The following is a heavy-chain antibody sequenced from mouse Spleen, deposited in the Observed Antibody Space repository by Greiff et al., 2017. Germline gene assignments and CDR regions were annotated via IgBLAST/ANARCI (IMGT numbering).Heavy chain of an antibody. Sequence: VHVKQSGAELVRPGASVKLSCTASGFNIKDDYMHWVKQRPEQGLEWIGWIDPENGDTEYASKFQGKATITADTSSNTAYLQLSSLTSEDTAVYYCTPTGTGYWGQGTTLTVSS. V-gene: IGHV14-4*01. CDR1: GFNIKDDY. CDR2: IDPENGDT. D-gene: IGHD4-1*02. CDR3: TPTGTGY. J-gene: IGHJ2*01.